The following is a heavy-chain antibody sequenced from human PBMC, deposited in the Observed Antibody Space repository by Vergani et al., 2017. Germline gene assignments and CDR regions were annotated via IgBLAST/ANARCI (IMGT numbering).Heavy chain of an antibody. D-gene: IGHD3-22*01. CDR2: ISGPGLST. CDR3: ATDYYDSSGYYRGNYFDY. Sequence: VQLVESGGGLVKPGGSLRLSCAASGFTFSNSAVSWVRQAPGRGLAWVSSISGPGLSTYYADSVKGRFSISRDNSKNTVFLQMHSLRAEDTAIYYCATDYYDSSGYYRGNYFDYWGQGTLVTVSS. J-gene: IGHJ4*02. CDR1: GFTFSNSA. V-gene: IGHV3-23*04.